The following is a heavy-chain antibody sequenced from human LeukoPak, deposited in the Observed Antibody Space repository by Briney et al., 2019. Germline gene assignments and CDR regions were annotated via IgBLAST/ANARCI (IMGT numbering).Heavy chain of an antibody. CDR3: ARDYCGGDCYVDY. CDR1: GFTFGSNW. J-gene: IGHJ4*02. D-gene: IGHD2-21*02. V-gene: IGHV3-74*01. Sequence: PGGSLRLSCVASGFTFGSNWMHWVRQAPGKGLVWVSSINGDGSYTTHADAVKGRFTISRDNAKNTLYLQMNSLRAEDTAVYYCARDYCGGDCYVDYWGQGTLVTVSS. CDR2: INGDGSYT.